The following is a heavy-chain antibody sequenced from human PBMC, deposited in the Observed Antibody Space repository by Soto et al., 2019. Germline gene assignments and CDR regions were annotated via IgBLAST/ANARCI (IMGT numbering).Heavy chain of an antibody. CDR3: ASERLRGADGYCFDN. V-gene: IGHV3-48*03. D-gene: IGHD6-25*01. CDR1: GYTLRTYE. J-gene: IGHJ4*01. Sequence: LGGALMLSGAASGYTLRTYEMNWVRQALGTGLEWIAKISGTNNNIAYADSVRGRFTIYRANAKNSLYLQMNRLRAEDTAIYYWASERLRGADGYCFDNGGKGTQVALS. CDR2: ISGTNNNI.